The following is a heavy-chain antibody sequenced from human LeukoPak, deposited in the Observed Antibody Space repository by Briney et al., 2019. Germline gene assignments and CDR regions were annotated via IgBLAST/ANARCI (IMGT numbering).Heavy chain of an antibody. CDR3: ATVGYYYGSSAPTPNWFDP. J-gene: IGHJ5*02. CDR2: LDPEDGET. D-gene: IGHD3-22*01. CDR1: GYTLTELS. Sequence: ASVKVSCKVSGYTLTELSMHWVRQAPGKGLEWMGGLDPEDGETIYAQKFQGRVTMTEDTSTDTAYMELSSLRSEDTAVYYCATVGYYYGSSAPTPNWFDPWGQGTLVTVSS. V-gene: IGHV1-24*01.